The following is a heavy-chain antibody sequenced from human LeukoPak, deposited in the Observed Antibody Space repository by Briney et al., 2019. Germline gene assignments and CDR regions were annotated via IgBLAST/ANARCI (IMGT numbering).Heavy chain of an antibody. V-gene: IGHV7-4-1*02. J-gene: IGHJ6*03. Sequence: ASVKVSCKASGYTFTSYAMNWVRQAPGQGLEWMGWINTNTGNPTYAQGFTGRFVFSLDTSVSTAYLQISSLKAEDTAVYYCARASLLWFGELLFNLGYYYYYMDVWGKGTTVTVSS. CDR3: ARASLLWFGELLFNLGYYYYYMDV. CDR1: GYTFTSYA. CDR2: INTNTGNP. D-gene: IGHD3-10*01.